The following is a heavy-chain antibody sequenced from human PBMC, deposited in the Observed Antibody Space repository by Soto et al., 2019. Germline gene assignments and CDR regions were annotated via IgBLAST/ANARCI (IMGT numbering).Heavy chain of an antibody. J-gene: IGHJ4*02. CDR2: ISDNGSDK. CDR3: AAGWMFADY. CDR1: GFTFSSYG. V-gene: IGHV3-30*03. Sequence: QVQLVESGGGVVQPGRSLRLSYAASGFTFSSYGMHWVRQAPGKGLEWVAVISDNGSDKHYADSVKGRFTISRDNSKNALYLQVNSLRLEDTAVYYCAAGWMFADYWGQGALVIVSS. D-gene: IGHD3-10*02.